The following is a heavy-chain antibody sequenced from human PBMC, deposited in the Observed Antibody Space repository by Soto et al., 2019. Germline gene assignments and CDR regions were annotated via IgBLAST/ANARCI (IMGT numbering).Heavy chain of an antibody. J-gene: IGHJ4*02. Sequence: SLRLSCAASGFNFGVFGMHWVRQAPCKGLEWLSVLSYEGSEEYYADSVRGRFTISRDNSKNTLFLQMDSLRVDDTGVYYCALTRRSSLLEVAGPGFEYWGQGT. D-gene: IGHD6-19*01. CDR1: GFNFGVFG. CDR3: ALTRRSSLLEVAGPGFEY. CDR2: LSYEGSEE. V-gene: IGHV3-30*03.